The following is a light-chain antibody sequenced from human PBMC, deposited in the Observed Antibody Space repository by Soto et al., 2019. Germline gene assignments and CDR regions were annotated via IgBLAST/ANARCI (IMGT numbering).Light chain of an antibody. V-gene: IGKV1-39*01. CDR1: QSISTY. CDR2: AAS. Sequence: DIQLTQSPSSLSASVGDRVTITCRASQSISTYLNWYQQKPGKAPKLLIHAASSLHSGVPSRFSGSGSGTDYTLTISSLQPEDFATYSCQQSYSTLELTFGGGTKVEIK. CDR3: QQSYSTLELT. J-gene: IGKJ4*01.